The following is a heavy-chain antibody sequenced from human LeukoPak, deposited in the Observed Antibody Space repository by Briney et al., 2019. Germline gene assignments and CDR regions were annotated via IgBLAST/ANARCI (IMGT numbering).Heavy chain of an antibody. CDR1: GGTYSSYA. J-gene: IGHJ3*02. D-gene: IGHD4-17*01. V-gene: IGHV1-69*05. CDR3: ATYYGDYGGSKFAFDI. Sequence: SVKVSCKASGGTYSSYAISWVRQAPGQGLEWMGRIIPIFGTANYAQMFQGRVTITTDESTSTAYMELSSLRSEDTAVYYCATYYGDYGGSKFAFDIWGQGTMVTVSS. CDR2: IIPIFGTA.